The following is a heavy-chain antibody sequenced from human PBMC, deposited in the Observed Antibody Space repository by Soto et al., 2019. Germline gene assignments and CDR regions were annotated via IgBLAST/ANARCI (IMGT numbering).Heavy chain of an antibody. J-gene: IGHJ6*04. D-gene: IGHD3-16*01. CDR3: ARVPSPFEYYYAMDV. CDR2: IFSSGTT. Sequence: QVQLRESGPGLVMPSQTLSLTCTVSGDSISSGTKYWSWIRQPPGKGLEWIGYIFSSGTTYYNPSLTSRLTMSLDASKNQFSPQRNSLAAADPAVYFRARVPSPFEYYYAMDVWGEGNTVTVAS. V-gene: IGHV4-30-4*01. CDR1: GDSISSGTKY.